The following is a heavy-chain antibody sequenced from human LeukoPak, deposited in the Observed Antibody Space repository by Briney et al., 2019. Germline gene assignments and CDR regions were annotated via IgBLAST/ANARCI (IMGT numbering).Heavy chain of an antibody. V-gene: IGHV3-21*01. J-gene: IGHJ3*02. D-gene: IGHD1-26*01. CDR2: ISSSSSFI. CDR1: GFTFSSYS. CDR3: ARGEEWELVDDTFDS. Sequence: GGSLRLSCAASGFTFSSYSMNWVRQAPGKGLVWVSSISSSSSFIYYADSVRGRFTISRENAKNSLYLQMNSLRAEDTAVYYCARGEEWELVDDTFDSWGQGTMVTVSS.